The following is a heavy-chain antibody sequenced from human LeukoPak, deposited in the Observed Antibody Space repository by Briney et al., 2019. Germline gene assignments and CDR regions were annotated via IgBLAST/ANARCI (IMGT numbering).Heavy chain of an antibody. CDR2: IYNDDST. D-gene: IGHD6-13*01. V-gene: IGHV3-66*04. Sequence: GGSLRLSCAASGFTVSSNYMSWVRQAPGKGLEWVSGIYNDDSTNYADSVKGRLTISRDNSKNTLNLQMNSLRAEDTAVYYCARHSSLDYWGQGTLVTVSS. J-gene: IGHJ4*02. CDR3: ARHSSLDY. CDR1: GFTVSSNY.